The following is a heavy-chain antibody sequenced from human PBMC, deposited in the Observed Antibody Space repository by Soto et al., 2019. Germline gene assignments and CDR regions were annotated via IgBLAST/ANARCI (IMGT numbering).Heavy chain of an antibody. CDR2: MSGSGGST. CDR3: VKDLGYSLFAMGGGMDV. CDR1: GFTVNNYA. D-gene: IGHD3-3*02. V-gene: IGHV3-23*01. J-gene: IGHJ6*02. Sequence: EVQLLESGGGFVQPGGSMRLSCVASGFTVNNYAMNWVRQAPGKGPEWVSVMSGSGGSTFYADSVRGPFTTSRDTSKHTVYLQMDRLRVEDTAIYYCVKDLGYSLFAMGGGMDVWRRGTTVSVSS.